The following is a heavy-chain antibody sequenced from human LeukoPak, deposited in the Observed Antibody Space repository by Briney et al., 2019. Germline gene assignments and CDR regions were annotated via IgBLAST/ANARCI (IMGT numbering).Heavy chain of an antibody. CDR3: ARGTWEAAARPYSFDT. D-gene: IGHD1-26*01. V-gene: IGHV1-18*01. J-gene: IGHJ4*02. CDR2: ISGYNGDT. CDR1: GYTFTSYG. Sequence: GASVKVSCKASGYTFTSYGISWVRQAPGQGLEWMGWISGYNGDTNYAQKFQGRVTMTTDTSTSTAYMELRSLRSDDTAVYYCARGTWEAAARPYSFDTWGQGTLDTVSS.